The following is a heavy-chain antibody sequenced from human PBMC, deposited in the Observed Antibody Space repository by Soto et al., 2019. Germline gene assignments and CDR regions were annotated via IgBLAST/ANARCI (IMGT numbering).Heavy chain of an antibody. J-gene: IGHJ4*02. D-gene: IGHD1-26*01. Sequence: SVKVSCKASGGRLNSNAICWVQQEHGQGLEWMGGIIPIFGTANYAQKFQGRVTFTRDTSAGTVYMQLSSLTSEDTAVYYCARDDSGFSGSHYIDYFNYWGQGALVTVSS. CDR1: GGRLNSNA. CDR3: ARDDSGFSGSHYIDYFNY. V-gene: IGHV1-69*05. CDR2: IIPIFGTA.